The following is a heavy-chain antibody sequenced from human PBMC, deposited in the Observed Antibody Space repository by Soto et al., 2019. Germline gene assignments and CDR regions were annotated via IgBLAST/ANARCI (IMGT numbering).Heavy chain of an antibody. V-gene: IGHV4-34*01. D-gene: IGHD3-3*01. CDR3: ARGHTRFLEWLTTGNWFDP. J-gene: IGHJ5*02. Sequence: PSETLSLTCAVYGGSFSGYYWSWIRQPPWKGLEWIGEINHSGSTNYNPSLKSRVTISVDTSKNQFSLKLSSVTAADTAVYYCARGHTRFLEWLTTGNWFDPWGQGTLVTVSS. CDR1: GGSFSGYY. CDR2: INHSGST.